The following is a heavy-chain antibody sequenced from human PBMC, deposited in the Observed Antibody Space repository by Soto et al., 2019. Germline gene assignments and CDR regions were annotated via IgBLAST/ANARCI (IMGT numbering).Heavy chain of an antibody. D-gene: IGHD6-19*01. J-gene: IGHJ5*02. CDR2: VYTSGST. CDR1: GGAISSYY. V-gene: IGHV4-4*07. CDR3: CYSSGWYAEKFDP. Sequence: PSETLSLTCTVSGGAISSYYWSWVRQPAGKGLEWIGRVYTSGSTIYNPSLKSRVTVSLDTSKNQFSLKLTSVTAADTAVYYCCYSSGWYAEKFDPWGQGTLVTVSS.